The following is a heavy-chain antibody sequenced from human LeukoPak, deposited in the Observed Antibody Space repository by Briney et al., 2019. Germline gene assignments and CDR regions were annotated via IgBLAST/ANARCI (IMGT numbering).Heavy chain of an antibody. V-gene: IGHV1-46*01. CDR2: INPSGGST. D-gene: IGHD3-3*01. CDR3: ARDSVEFNYYDFWSGYYGSPTAWYY. Sequence: ASVKVSCKASGYTFIDYYMHWVRQAPGQRLEWMGIINPSGGSTSYAQKFQGRVTMTRDTSTSTVYMELSSLRSEDTAVYYCARDSVEFNYYDFWSGYYGSPTAWYYWGQGTLVTVSS. CDR1: GYTFIDYY. J-gene: IGHJ4*02.